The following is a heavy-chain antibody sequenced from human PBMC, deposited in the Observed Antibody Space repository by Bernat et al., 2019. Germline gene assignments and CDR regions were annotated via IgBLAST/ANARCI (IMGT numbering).Heavy chain of an antibody. CDR3: ARDFLKGKTLDY. Sequence: QVQLVESGGGVVQPGRSLRLSCAASGFTFSTYGMHWVRQAPGKGLEWVAVIWYDGSNKYYADSVKGQFTISRDNSKNTLYLQMNSLRAEDTAVYYCARDFLKGKTLDYWGQGTLDTVSS. CDR2: IWYDGSNK. J-gene: IGHJ4*02. CDR1: GFTFSTYG. V-gene: IGHV3-33*01. D-gene: IGHD3-10*01.